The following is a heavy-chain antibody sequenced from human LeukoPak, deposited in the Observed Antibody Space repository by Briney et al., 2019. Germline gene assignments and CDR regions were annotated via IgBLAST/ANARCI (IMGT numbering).Heavy chain of an antibody. V-gene: IGHV4-4*02. Sequence: PSETLSLTCAVSGGSISSSNWRSWLRQPPGKGLEWIGEIYHSGSTNYNPSLKSRVTISVDKSKNQFSLKLSSVTAADTAVYYCARDCSGGSCYSFDYWGQGTLVTVS. CDR2: IYHSGST. CDR3: ARDCSGGSCYSFDY. J-gene: IGHJ4*02. D-gene: IGHD2-15*01. CDR1: GGSISSSNW.